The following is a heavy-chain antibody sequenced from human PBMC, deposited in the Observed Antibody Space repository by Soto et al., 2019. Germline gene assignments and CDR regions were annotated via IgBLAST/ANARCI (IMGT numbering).Heavy chain of an antibody. CDR1: GGSISSGDYY. V-gene: IGHV4-30-4*01. J-gene: IGHJ4*02. Sequence: KSSETLSLTCTVSGGSISSGDYYWSWIRQPPGKGLEWIGYIYYSGSTYYNPSLKSRVTISVDTSKNQFSLKLSSVTAADTAVYYCARGDRAAAGVDYWGQGTLVTVSS. CDR3: ARGDRAAAGVDY. D-gene: IGHD6-13*01. CDR2: IYYSGST.